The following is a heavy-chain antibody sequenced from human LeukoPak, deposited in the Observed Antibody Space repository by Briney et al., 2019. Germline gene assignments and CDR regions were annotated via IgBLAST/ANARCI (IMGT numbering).Heavy chain of an antibody. V-gene: IGHV1-2*02. CDR1: GYTFTGYY. D-gene: IGHD2-2*02. CDR2: INPNSGGT. CDR3: ARGYCSSTSCYNHYYYMDV. Sequence: ASVKVSCKASGYTFTGYYMHWVRQAPGQGLEWMGWINPNSGGTNYAQKFQGRVTMTRDTSISTAYMELSRLRSDDTAVYYCARGYCSSTSCYNHYYYMDVWGKGTTVTVSS. J-gene: IGHJ6*03.